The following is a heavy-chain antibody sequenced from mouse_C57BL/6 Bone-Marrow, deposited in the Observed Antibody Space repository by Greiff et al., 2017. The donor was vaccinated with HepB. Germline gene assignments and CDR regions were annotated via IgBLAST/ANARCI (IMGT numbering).Heavy chain of an antibody. Sequence: EVKLQESGGDLVKPGGSLKLSCAASGFTFSSYGMSWVRQTPDKRLEWVATISSGGSYTYYPDSVKGRFTISRDNAKNTLYLQMSSLKSEDTAMYYCARRYGSSYGDYWGQGTTLTVSS. J-gene: IGHJ2*01. CDR1: GFTFSSYG. V-gene: IGHV5-6*02. CDR2: ISSGGSYT. CDR3: ARRYGSSYGDY. D-gene: IGHD1-1*01.